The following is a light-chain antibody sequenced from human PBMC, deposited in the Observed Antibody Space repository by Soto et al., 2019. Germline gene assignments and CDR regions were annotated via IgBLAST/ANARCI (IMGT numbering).Light chain of an antibody. J-gene: IGKJ1*01. CDR1: QGISSY. V-gene: IGKV1-9*01. Sequence: DIQLTQSPSFLSASVGDRVTITCRASQGISSYLAWYQQKPGKAPKLLIYAASTLQSGVPSRFSGSGSGTGFTLTISLQPEDFATYFFQQLYSYPWTFGQGTKVEIK. CDR2: AAS. CDR3: QQLYSYPWT.